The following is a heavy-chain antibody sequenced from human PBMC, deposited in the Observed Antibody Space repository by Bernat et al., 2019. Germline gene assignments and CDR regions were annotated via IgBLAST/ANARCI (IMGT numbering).Heavy chain of an antibody. D-gene: IGHD6-19*01. CDR3: ARDWDGSGWSNDY. J-gene: IGHJ4*02. V-gene: IGHV3-7*03. CDR1: GFTFSSYW. CDR2: VNQDGSQK. Sequence: EVQLVESGGGLVQPRGSLRLSCTASGFTFSSYWMSWVRQAPGKGLEWVAIVNQDGSQKYYVDSVKGRFTISRDNAQNSLFLQMNSLRAEDTAVYYCARDWDGSGWSNDYWGQGTLVTVSS.